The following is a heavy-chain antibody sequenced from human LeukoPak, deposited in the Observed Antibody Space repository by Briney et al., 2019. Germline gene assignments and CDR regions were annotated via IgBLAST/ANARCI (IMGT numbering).Heavy chain of an antibody. V-gene: IGHV3-11*01. CDR2: ISSLSPPAI. Sequence: GGSLRLSCAGSGFTFSDYYMSWIRQAPGKGLEWVSLISSLSPPAISYGDSVKGRFTTSRDDVKNSLFLQMSSLRVEDTAVYYCAGHARGSYLVHWGQGILVTVSA. J-gene: IGHJ4*02. CDR3: AGHARGSYLVH. CDR1: GFTFSDYY.